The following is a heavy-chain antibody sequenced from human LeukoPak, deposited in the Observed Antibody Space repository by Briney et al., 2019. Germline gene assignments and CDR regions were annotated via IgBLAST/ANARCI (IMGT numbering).Heavy chain of an antibody. CDR1: GFFVTTYG. D-gene: IGHD3-22*01. V-gene: IGHV3-30*03. Sequence: PGRSLRLSCAASGFFVTTYGMHWVRQAPGKGLEWVAVISYDGSNKYYADSVKGRFTISRDNSKSTLYLQMNSLRAEDTAVYYCARGSNYYDSSGYGRDWFDPWGQGTLVTVSS. CDR2: ISYDGSNK. CDR3: ARGSNYYDSSGYGRDWFDP. J-gene: IGHJ5*02.